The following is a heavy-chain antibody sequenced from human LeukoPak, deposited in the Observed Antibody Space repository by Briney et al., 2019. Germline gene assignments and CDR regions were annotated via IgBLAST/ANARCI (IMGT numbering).Heavy chain of an antibody. V-gene: IGHV1-69*13. CDR1: GGTFSSYA. CDR2: IIPIFGTA. J-gene: IGHJ4*02. D-gene: IGHD6-19*01. Sequence: APVKVSCKASGGTFSSYAISWVRQAPGQGLEWMGGIIPIFGTANYAQKFQGRVTITADESTSTAYMELSSLRSEDTAVYYCARGTSWGYSSGWHHDYWGQGTLVTVSS. CDR3: ARGTSWGYSSGWHHDY.